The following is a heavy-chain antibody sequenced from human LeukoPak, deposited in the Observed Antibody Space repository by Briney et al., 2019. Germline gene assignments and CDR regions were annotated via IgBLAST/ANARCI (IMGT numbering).Heavy chain of an antibody. CDR2: FYRESKT. D-gene: IGHD1-26*01. Sequence: GGSLRLSCAASGTIIRNHMSWLRQAPGKGLEWVSVFYRESKTYYADSVKGRFTISRDNSKNTLYLQMNSLRAEDTAVYYCAKSLGSPQSFEFDYWGQGTLVTVSS. J-gene: IGHJ4*02. V-gene: IGHV3-53*01. CDR1: GTIIRNH. CDR3: AKSLGSPQSFEFDY.